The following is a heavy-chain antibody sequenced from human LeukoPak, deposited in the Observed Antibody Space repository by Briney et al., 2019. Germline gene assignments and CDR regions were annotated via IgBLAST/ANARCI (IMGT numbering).Heavy chain of an antibody. D-gene: IGHD6-19*01. Sequence: GGSLRLSCSASGFNVSSNYMSRVRQAPGKGLEWVSVMYSGGSTYYADSVKGRFIFSRDNSKNTLYLQMNSLRAEDTALYYCARATGITVAPKYWGQGTLVTVSS. CDR1: GFNVSSNY. CDR3: ARATGITVAPKY. J-gene: IGHJ4*02. CDR2: MYSGGST. V-gene: IGHV3-66*01.